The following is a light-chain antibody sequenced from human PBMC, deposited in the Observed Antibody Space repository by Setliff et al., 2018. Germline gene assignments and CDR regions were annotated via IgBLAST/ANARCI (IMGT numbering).Light chain of an antibody. Sequence: QSVLTQPPSASGSPGQSVAISCTGTTSDVGGYDYVSWYQQHPDKAPKLILYEVTKRPSGVPDRFSGSKSGNTASLTVSGLQADDEADYYCSAYAGSNNWGVFGTGTKATVL. V-gene: IGLV2-8*01. CDR3: SAYAGSNNWGV. CDR2: EVT. CDR1: TSDVGGYDY. J-gene: IGLJ1*01.